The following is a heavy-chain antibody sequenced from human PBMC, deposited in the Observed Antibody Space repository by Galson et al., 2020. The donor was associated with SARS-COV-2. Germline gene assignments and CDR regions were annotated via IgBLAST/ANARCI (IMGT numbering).Heavy chain of an antibody. Sequence: SETLSLTCTVSGGSISSSSYYWGWIRQPPGKGLEWIGTMYYSGSTYYNLSLKSRVTISVDASKNQFSLKLSSVTAADTAVYHCARAYYSYYGYEYYYYMDVWVKLSTFTVSS. CDR1: GGSISSSSYY. J-gene: IGHJ6*03. CDR3: ARAYYSYYGYEYYYYMDV. V-gene: IGHV4-39*01. CDR2: MYYSGST. D-gene: IGHD4-4*01.